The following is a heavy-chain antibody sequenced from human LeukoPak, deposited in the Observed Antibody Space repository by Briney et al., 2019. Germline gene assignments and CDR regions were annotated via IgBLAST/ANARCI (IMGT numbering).Heavy chain of an antibody. Sequence: PGGSLRLTCAASGFTFSSYWMSWVRQAPGKGLEWVANIKQDGSEKYYVDSVKGRFTISRYNAKNSLYLQMNSLRAEDTAVYYCARDAGGYGFYGDCWGQGTLVTVSS. CDR2: IKQDGSEK. V-gene: IGHV3-7*01. CDR3: ARDAGGYGFYGDC. CDR1: GFTFSSYW. D-gene: IGHD5-18*01. J-gene: IGHJ4*02.